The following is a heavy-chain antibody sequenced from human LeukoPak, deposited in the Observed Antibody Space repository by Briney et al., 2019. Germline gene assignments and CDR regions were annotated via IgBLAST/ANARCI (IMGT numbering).Heavy chain of an antibody. CDR2: VSNDGSNQ. V-gene: IGHV3-30-3*02. D-gene: IGHD1-1*01. Sequence: GGSLRLSCAASGFTFTYYAMHWVRQAPGKGLEWVSVVSNDGSNQDYADSVKGRFTISRDNSKNTLYLQMNSLRAEDTAVYYCAKKPGTTGTTLDYWGQGTLVTVSS. J-gene: IGHJ4*02. CDR1: GFTFTYYA. CDR3: AKKPGTTGTTLDY.